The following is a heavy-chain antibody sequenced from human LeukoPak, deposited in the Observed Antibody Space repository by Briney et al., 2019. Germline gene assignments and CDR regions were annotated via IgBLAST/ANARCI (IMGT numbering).Heavy chain of an antibody. CDR3: ARRQVLPAVIDDY. J-gene: IGHJ4*02. Sequence: ASVKVSCKASGYTFTTYYIHWVRQAPGQGLEWVGIINPSVGSTTYAQKFQGRVTMTRDTSTSTVYMEMSSLRSEDTAVYYCARRQVLPAVIDDYWGQGTLVTVSS. D-gene: IGHD2-2*01. CDR2: INPSVGST. V-gene: IGHV1-46*01. CDR1: GYTFTTYY.